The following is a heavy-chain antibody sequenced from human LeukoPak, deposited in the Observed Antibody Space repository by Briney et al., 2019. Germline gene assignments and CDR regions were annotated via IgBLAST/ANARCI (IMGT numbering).Heavy chain of an antibody. CDR2: IRYEGSNK. Sequence: PGGSLRLSCAPSGFTFSSYGVHWVRQAPDKGLECVAFIRYEGSNKYYADSVKGRFTISRDNSKNTLYLQMNSLRAEDTAVYYCAKDVAARPPNYYYYYMDVWGKGTTVTVSS. D-gene: IGHD6-6*01. V-gene: IGHV3-30*02. CDR3: AKDVAARPPNYYYYYMDV. CDR1: GFTFSSYG. J-gene: IGHJ6*03.